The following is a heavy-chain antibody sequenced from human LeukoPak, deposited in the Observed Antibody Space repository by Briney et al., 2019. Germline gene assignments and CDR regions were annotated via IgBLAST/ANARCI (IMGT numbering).Heavy chain of an antibody. CDR3: AREASPKALGY. Sequence: AGGSLRLSCVASGFTFGKYWMSWVRQARGKGLEWVAVIWYDGSNKYYVDSVKGRFTISRDNSKNTLYLQMNSLRAEDTAVYYCAREASPKALGYWGQGTLVTVSS. J-gene: IGHJ4*02. CDR1: GFTFGKYW. V-gene: IGHV3-33*07. CDR2: IWYDGSNK.